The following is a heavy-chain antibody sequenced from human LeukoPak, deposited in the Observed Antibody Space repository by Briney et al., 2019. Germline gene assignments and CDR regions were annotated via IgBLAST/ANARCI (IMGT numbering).Heavy chain of an antibody. J-gene: IGHJ4*02. V-gene: IGHV1-24*01. CDR1: GYTLTELS. D-gene: IGHD3-22*01. Sequence: ASVKVSCKVSGYTLTELSMHWVRQAPGKGFEWMGRFDPEMGETIYAQKFQGRVTMTEDTSTDAAYMELSSLRSEDTAVYYCATEGYYDSSGYYTDYWGQGTLVTVSS. CDR2: FDPEMGET. CDR3: ATEGYYDSSGYYTDY.